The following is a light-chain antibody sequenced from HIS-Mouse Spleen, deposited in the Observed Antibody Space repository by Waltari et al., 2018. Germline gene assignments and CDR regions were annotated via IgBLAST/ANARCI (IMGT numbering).Light chain of an antibody. V-gene: IGKV1-9*01. CDR1: QGISSY. Sequence: DIQFTQSPSFLSASVGDRVTITFRASQGISSYLAWYQQKPGKAPKHLIYAASTLQSGVPSRFSGSGSGTEFTLTTSSLQTEDFATYYCQQLNSYPPTFGQGTKVEIK. J-gene: IGKJ1*01. CDR3: QQLNSYPPT. CDR2: AAS.